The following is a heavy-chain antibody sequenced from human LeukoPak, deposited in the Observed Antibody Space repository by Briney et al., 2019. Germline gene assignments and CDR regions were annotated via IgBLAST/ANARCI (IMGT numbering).Heavy chain of an antibody. CDR2: IYTTGST. V-gene: IGHV4-61*02. Sequence: SQTLSLTCTVSGGSISSGIYYWSWIRQPAGKGLEWIGRIYTTGSTNYNPSLKSRVTISVDTSKNQFSLKLSSVTAADTAVYYCARDGYSGYHSDYWGQGTLVTASS. CDR3: ARDGYSGYHSDY. J-gene: IGHJ4*02. CDR1: GGSISSGIYY. D-gene: IGHD5-12*01.